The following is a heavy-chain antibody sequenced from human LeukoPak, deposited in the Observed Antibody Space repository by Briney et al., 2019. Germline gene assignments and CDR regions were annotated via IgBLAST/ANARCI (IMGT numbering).Heavy chain of an antibody. J-gene: IGHJ4*02. CDR1: GFTFSSYE. V-gene: IGHV3-48*03. CDR3: AKETYFYDSSGYRGLDY. Sequence: GGSLRLSCAASGFTFSSYEMNWVRQAPGKGLEWVSYISSSGSTIYYADSVKGRVTISRDNAKNSLYLQMNSLRAEDTAVYYCAKETYFYDSSGYRGLDYWGQGTLVTVSS. D-gene: IGHD3-22*01. CDR2: ISSSGSTI.